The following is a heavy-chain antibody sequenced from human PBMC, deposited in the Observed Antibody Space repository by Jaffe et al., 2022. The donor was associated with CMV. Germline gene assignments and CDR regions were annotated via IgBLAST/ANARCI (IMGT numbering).Heavy chain of an antibody. V-gene: IGHV1-2*02. D-gene: IGHD6-6*01. CDR1: GYTFIDYH. Sequence: QVQLVQSGAEVKKPGASVKVSCKASGYTFIDYHVHWVRQAPGQGLEWMGWINPSSGGTNFARKFQGRVTMTRDTSISTVYMELSRLSFGDTAVYYCARGASARPRGSLDPWGQGTRVTVSS. J-gene: IGHJ5*02. CDR3: ARGASARPRGSLDP. CDR2: INPSSGGT.